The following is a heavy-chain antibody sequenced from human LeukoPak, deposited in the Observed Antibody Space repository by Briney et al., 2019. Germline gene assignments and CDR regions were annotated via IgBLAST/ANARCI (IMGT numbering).Heavy chain of an antibody. CDR2: SNDSGGA. V-gene: IGHV4-34*01. CDR3: ARLSVIVGAALEYYYYYMDV. D-gene: IGHD1-26*01. CDR1: GGTFSGYN. Sequence: PSETLSLTCAVYGGTFSGYNWSWIRQPPGKRLEWVGESNDSGGANYNPSLKSRVTISADKSKNQVSLKLTSVTAADTAVYYCARLSVIVGAALEYYYYYMDVWGQGTTVTVSS. J-gene: IGHJ6*03.